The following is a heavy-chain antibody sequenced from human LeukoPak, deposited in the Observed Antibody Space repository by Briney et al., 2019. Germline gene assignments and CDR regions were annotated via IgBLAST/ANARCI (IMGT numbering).Heavy chain of an antibody. CDR1: DYSVTIAYY. CDR2: IFHGETT. CDR3: ARVGSSWYWDHY. D-gene: IGHD6-13*01. J-gene: IGHJ4*02. V-gene: IGHV4-38-2*01. Sequence: SETLSLTCAVSDYSVTIAYYWGWIRQFPGKELEWIGSIFHGETTYYNPSLESRVTISVDPSKNQFSLRLTSVTAADTAVYYCARVGSSWYWDHYWGQGTLVTVSS.